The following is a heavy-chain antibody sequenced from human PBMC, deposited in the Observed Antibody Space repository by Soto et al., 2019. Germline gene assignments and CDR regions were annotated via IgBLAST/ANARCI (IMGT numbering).Heavy chain of an antibody. CDR1: GGSISSGGYY. V-gene: IGHV4-31*03. J-gene: IGHJ1*01. Sequence: QVQLQESGPGLVKPSQTLSLTCTVSGGSISSGGYYWSWIRQHPGKGLEWIGYIYYSGSTYYNPSLKSRVTITADTSKNQFPPKLSSVTAADTAVYYCAIYDSSGSRGFQHWGQGTLVTVSS. CDR2: IYYSGST. D-gene: IGHD3-22*01. CDR3: AIYDSSGSRGFQH.